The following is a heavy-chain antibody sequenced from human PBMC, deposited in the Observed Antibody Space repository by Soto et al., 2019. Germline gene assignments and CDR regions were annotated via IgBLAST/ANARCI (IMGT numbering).Heavy chain of an antibody. V-gene: IGHV3-33*01. CDR1: GFTFSSYG. CDR3: ARDTDDPSDAFDI. J-gene: IGHJ3*02. CDR2: IWYDGSNK. D-gene: IGHD3-3*01. Sequence: QVQLVESGGGVVQPGRSLRLSCAASGFTFSSYGMHWVRQAPGKGLEWVAVIWYDGSNKYYADSVKGRFTISRDNSKNPLYLQMNSLRAEDTAVYYCARDTDDPSDAFDIWGQGTMVTVSS.